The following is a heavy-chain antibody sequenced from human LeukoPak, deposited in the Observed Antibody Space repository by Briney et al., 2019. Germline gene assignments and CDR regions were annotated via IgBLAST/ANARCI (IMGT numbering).Heavy chain of an antibody. CDR3: ARDAGAGFDY. CDR1: GFTFSSYS. Sequence: GGSLRLSCAASGFTFSSYSMNWVRQAPGKGLERISYISSTSNEIYYVDSVKGRFTISRDDAKNSLYLQMNSLSAEDTAVYYCARDAGAGFDYWGQGALVTVSS. J-gene: IGHJ4*02. CDR2: ISSTSNEI. D-gene: IGHD6-13*01. V-gene: IGHV3-21*06.